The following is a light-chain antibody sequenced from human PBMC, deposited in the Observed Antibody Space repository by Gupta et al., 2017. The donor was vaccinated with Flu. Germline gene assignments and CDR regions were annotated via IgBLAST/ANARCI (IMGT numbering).Light chain of an antibody. CDR3: QQYHSAPFT. J-gene: IGKJ4*01. V-gene: IGKV1-39*01. CDR2: GRS. CDR1: QNIDMY. Sequence: PSSLSASVGDRVTITCRASQNIDMYLSWYQQKPGKAPKLLIYGRSSLNSEVPWRFSGSGSGTDFTLTIRRLQPEDFAVYSCQQYHSAPFTFGGGTRLEIK.